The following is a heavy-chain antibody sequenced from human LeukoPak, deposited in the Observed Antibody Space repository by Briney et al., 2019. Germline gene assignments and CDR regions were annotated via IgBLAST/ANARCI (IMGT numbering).Heavy chain of an antibody. Sequence: PGGSLTLSCAASRLTFSSYDMHFVSQATGKGQEWVSGIGSAGGSYYSAFVKGRFIISRENGKKSLYLQMNSLRAGDSAVYYCARAGGSGWYAFDVWGQGTMVTVSS. D-gene: IGHD6-13*01. J-gene: IGHJ3*01. CDR3: ARAGGSGWYAFDV. V-gene: IGHV3-13*04. CDR2: IGSAGGS. CDR1: RLTFSSYD.